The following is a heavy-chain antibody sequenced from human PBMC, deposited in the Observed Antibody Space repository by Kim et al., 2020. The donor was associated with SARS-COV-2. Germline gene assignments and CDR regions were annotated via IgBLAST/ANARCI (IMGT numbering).Heavy chain of an antibody. CDR1: GFTFSSYA. Sequence: GGSLRLSCAASGFTFSSYAMHWVRQAPGKGLEWVAVISYDGSNKYYADSVKGRFTISRDNSKNTLYLQMNSLRAEDTAVYYCARGRGLRFLEWLSYYFD. J-gene: IGHJ4*01. V-gene: IGHV3-30-3*01. CDR3: ARGRGLRFLEWLSYYFD. D-gene: IGHD3-3*01. CDR2: ISYDGSNK.